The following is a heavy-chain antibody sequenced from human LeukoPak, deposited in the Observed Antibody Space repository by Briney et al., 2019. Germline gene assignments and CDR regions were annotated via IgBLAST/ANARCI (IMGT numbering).Heavy chain of an antibody. D-gene: IGHD2-15*01. J-gene: IGHJ4*02. CDR2: MRYDGSYK. CDR3: ARDVRSPLDY. V-gene: IGHV3-30*02. CDR1: GFTFSIYG. Sequence: GGSLRLSCAASGFTFSIYGMHWVRQAPGKWLEWVAYMRYDGSYKYYADSVKGRFTISRDDAKNSLYLQMNSLRAEDTAVYYCARDVRSPLDYWGQGTLVTVSS.